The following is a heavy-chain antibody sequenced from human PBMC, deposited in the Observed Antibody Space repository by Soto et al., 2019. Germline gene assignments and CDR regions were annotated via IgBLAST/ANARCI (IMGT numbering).Heavy chain of an antibody. CDR1: GFTFSSYG. D-gene: IGHD3-10*01. CDR2: IWYDGSNK. V-gene: IGHV3-33*01. Sequence: QVQLVESGGGVVQPGRSLRLSCAASGFTFSSYGMHWVRQAPGKGLEWVAVIWYDGSNKYYADSVKGRFTISRDNSKNTLYLQMNSLRAEDTAVYYCARDFVPILLWFGMIRNYGMDVW. CDR3: ARDFVPILLWFGMIRNYGMDV. J-gene: IGHJ6*01.